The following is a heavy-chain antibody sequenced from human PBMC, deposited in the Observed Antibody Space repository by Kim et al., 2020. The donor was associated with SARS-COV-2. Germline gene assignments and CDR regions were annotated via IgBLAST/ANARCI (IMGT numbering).Heavy chain of an antibody. Sequence: ASVKVSCKASGYTFTGYYMHWVRQAPGQGLEWMGWINPNSGGTNYAQKFQGWVTMTRDTSISTAYMELSSLRSDDTAVYYCARGFRFGELPFDYWGPGTLVTVSS. CDR2: INPNSGGT. D-gene: IGHD3-10*01. CDR3: ARGFRFGELPFDY. CDR1: GYTFTGYY. J-gene: IGHJ4*02. V-gene: IGHV1-2*04.